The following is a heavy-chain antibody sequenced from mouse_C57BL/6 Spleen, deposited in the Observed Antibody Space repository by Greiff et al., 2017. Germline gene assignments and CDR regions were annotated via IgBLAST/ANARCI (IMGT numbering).Heavy chain of an antibody. CDR1: GYAFSSYW. Sequence: QVQLKESGTELVKPGASVKISCKASGYAFSSYWMHWVKQRPGKGLEWIGQIYPGDGDTSYNGKFKGKATLTADKSSSTAYMQLRSLTSEDSAVDFCARRSYYGNYGAMDYWGQGTSVTVSS. J-gene: IGHJ4*01. D-gene: IGHD2-10*01. CDR3: ARRSYYGNYGAMDY. V-gene: IGHV1-80*01. CDR2: IYPGDGDT.